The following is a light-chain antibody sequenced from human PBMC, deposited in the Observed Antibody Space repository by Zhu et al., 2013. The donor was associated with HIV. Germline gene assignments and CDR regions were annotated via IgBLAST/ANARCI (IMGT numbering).Light chain of an antibody. Sequence: DTQMTQSPSSLSASVGDRVTITCRASQDIRHYLAWYQQKPGKVPQVLIYASSTLQSGVPPRFSGSGSGTDFTLTISTLQPEDVATYYCQQYNAFPYTFGQGTNLEIK. CDR1: QDIRHY. CDR2: ASS. J-gene: IGKJ2*01. CDR3: QQYNAFPYT. V-gene: IGKV1-27*01.